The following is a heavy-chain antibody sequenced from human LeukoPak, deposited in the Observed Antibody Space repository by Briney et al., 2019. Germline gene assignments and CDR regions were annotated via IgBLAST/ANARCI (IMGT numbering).Heavy chain of an antibody. D-gene: IGHD3-22*01. Sequence: TLSLTCTVSGGSISSGGYYWSWIRQHPGKGLEWIGYIYYSGSTYYNPSLKSRVTISVDTSKNQFSLKLSSVTAADTAVYYCAKDVGSSGYPYYFDYWGQGTLVTVS. V-gene: IGHV4-31*03. J-gene: IGHJ4*02. CDR2: IYYSGST. CDR1: GGSISSGGYY. CDR3: AKDVGSSGYPYYFDY.